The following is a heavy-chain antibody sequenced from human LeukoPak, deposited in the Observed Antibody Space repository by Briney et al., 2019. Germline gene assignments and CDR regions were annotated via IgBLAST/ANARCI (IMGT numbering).Heavy chain of an antibody. D-gene: IGHD3-3*01. J-gene: IGHJ4*02. V-gene: IGHV3-7*01. CDR2: IKQDGGAK. Sequence: GGSLKLSCAASGFTFSGYWMSWVRQAPGKGLEWVANIKQDGGAKYYVDSVRGRFTISRDNTMNSLYLQMSSLRAEDTAVYYCATDRGWRTSGYYLYYFEYWGQGTLVTYSS. CDR1: GFTFSGYW. CDR3: ATDRGWRTSGYYLYYFEY.